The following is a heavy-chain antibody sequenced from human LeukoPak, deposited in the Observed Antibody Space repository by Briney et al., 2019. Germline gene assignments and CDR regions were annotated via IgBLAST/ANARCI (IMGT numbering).Heavy chain of an antibody. CDR2: INSDGSST. Sequence: PGGSLRLSCAASGFTFSSYWMHWIRQAPGQGLVWVSRINSDGSSTTYADSVKGRFTISRDNAKNTLYLQMNSLRAEDTAMYYCVSFASGRWSYWGQGTLVTVSS. D-gene: IGHD3-10*01. CDR1: GFTFSSYW. CDR3: VSFASGRWSY. J-gene: IGHJ4*02. V-gene: IGHV3-74*01.